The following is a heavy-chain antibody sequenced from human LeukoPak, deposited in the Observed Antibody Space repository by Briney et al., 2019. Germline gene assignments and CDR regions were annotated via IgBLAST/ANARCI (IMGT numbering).Heavy chain of an antibody. D-gene: IGHD3-22*01. Sequence: GGSLGLSCAASGFAVSNNYMSWVRQAPGKGLEWVSSISGVGSTSYAASVKGRFTISRDNARSTLYLLMDSLRAEDTAVYYCARSGYYYDSSGSSSWGQGTLVTVSS. J-gene: IGHJ5*02. CDR3: ARSGYYYDSSGSSS. CDR2: ISGVGST. CDR1: GFAVSNNY. V-gene: IGHV3-66*01.